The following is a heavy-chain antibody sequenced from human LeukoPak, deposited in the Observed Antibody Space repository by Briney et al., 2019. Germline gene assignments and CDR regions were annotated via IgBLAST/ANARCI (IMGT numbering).Heavy chain of an antibody. CDR2: IYYSGST. CDR1: GGSISSGGYY. CDR3: ASGVRAGTVY. V-gene: IGHV4-31*03. D-gene: IGHD6-19*01. Sequence: SQTLSLTCTVSGGSISSGGYYWSWIRQHPGKGLEWIGYIYYSGSTYYNPSLKSRVTISVGTSKNQFSLKLSSVTAADTAVYYCASGVRAGTVYWGQGTLVTVSS. J-gene: IGHJ4*02.